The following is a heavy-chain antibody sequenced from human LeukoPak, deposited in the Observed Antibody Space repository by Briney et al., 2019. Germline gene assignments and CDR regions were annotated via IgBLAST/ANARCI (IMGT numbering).Heavy chain of an antibody. Sequence: PGGSLRLSCAASGFTFSSYGMHWVRQAPGKGLEWVAVIWYDGSNKYYADSVKGRFTISRDNSKNTLYLQMNSLRAEDTAVYYCARPDIVLMVYAMFGAFDIWGQGTMVTVSS. CDR3: ARPDIVLMVYAMFGAFDI. J-gene: IGHJ3*02. V-gene: IGHV3-33*01. CDR2: IWYDGSNK. D-gene: IGHD2-8*01. CDR1: GFTFSSYG.